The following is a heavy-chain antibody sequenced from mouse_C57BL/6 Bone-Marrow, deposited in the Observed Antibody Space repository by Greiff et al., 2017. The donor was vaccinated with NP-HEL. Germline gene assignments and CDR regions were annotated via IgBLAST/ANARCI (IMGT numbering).Heavy chain of an antibody. CDR1: GYSFTSYY. CDR2: IYPGSGNT. Sequence: VQLQQSGPELVKPGASVKISCKASGYSFTSYYIHWVKQRPGQGLEWIGWIYPGSGNTKYNEKFKGKATLTADTSSSTAYMQLSSLTSEDSAVYYCARSRYGVMDDWGQGTSVTVSS. J-gene: IGHJ4*01. D-gene: IGHD1-1*01. V-gene: IGHV1-66*01. CDR3: ARSRYGVMDD.